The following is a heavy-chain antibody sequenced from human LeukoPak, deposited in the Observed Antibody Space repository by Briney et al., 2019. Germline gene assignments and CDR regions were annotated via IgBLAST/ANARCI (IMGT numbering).Heavy chain of an antibody. Sequence: ASVKVSCTASGYTFTGYYMHWVRQAPGQGLEWMGWINPNSGGTNYAQKFQGRVTMTRDTSISTAYMELSRLRSDDTAVYYCARVSFPTRVAGDFDYWGQGTLVTVSS. CDR2: INPNSGGT. J-gene: IGHJ4*02. CDR3: ARVSFPTRVAGDFDY. V-gene: IGHV1-2*02. CDR1: GYTFTGYY. D-gene: IGHD1-14*01.